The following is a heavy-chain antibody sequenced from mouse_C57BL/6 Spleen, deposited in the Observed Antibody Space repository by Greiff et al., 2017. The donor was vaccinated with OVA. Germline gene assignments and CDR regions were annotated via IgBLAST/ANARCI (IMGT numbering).Heavy chain of an antibody. CDR3: ARVGNYEAMDY. Sequence: QVQLQQSGAELMKPGASVKLSCKATGYTFTGYWIEWVKQRPGHGLEWIGEILPGSGSTNYNEQFKGKATFTADTSANTAYMQLSSLTTEDSASYYCARVGNYEAMDYWGQGTSVTVAS. D-gene: IGHD2-1*01. J-gene: IGHJ4*01. CDR1: GYTFTGYW. CDR2: ILPGSGST. V-gene: IGHV1-9*01.